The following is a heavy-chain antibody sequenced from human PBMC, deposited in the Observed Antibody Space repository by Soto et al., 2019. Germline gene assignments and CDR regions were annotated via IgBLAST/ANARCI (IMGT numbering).Heavy chain of an antibody. Sequence: QVPLVQSGAEVKKPGASVKVSCKASGYTFTSYAMHWVRQAPGQGLEWMGGIIPLFGTTNYAQKFQGRVTITADESTSTAYMELSSLRSEDTAFYYCARPRSHYYDRSAERAFDIWGQGTMVTVSS. J-gene: IGHJ3*02. CDR1: GYTFTSYA. CDR3: ARPRSHYYDRSAERAFDI. CDR2: IIPLFGTT. V-gene: IGHV1-69*13. D-gene: IGHD3-22*01.